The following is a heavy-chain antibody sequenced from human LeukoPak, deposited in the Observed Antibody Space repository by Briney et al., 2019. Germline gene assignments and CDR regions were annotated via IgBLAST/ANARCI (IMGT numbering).Heavy chain of an antibody. CDR3: ARRWYYYGSGSPDAFDI. V-gene: IGHV3-30*04. CDR1: GFTFSSYA. Sequence: GRSLRLSCAASGFTFSSYAMHWVRPAPAQGLEWVGVISSVGSNKSYSNSVTGRLTISRDKYKNTLYLQMNSLRAGGTAVYYCARRWYYYGSGSPDAFDICGEGTMVTVSS. CDR2: ISSVGSNK. D-gene: IGHD3-10*01. J-gene: IGHJ3*02.